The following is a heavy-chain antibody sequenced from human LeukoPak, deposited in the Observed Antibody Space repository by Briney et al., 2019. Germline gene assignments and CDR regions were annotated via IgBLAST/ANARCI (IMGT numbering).Heavy chain of an antibody. Sequence: GGSLRLSCTASGFTFSSYGMCWVRQAPGKGLEWVSAIRGSGGTTYYADSVKGRFTISRDNSKNTLCLQMNSLRAEDTAVYYCAKDLGGSTDYWGQGTRSPSPQ. CDR1: GFTFSSYG. D-gene: IGHD5-12*01. CDR3: AKDLGGSTDY. CDR2: IRGSGGTT. V-gene: IGHV3-23*01. J-gene: IGHJ4*02.